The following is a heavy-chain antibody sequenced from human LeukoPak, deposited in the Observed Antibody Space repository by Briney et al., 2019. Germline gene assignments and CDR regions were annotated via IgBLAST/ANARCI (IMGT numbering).Heavy chain of an antibody. Sequence: GGSLRLSCAASGFTFSSYGMHWVRQAPGKGLEWVAVIWYDGSNKHYADSVKGRFTISRDNSKNTLYLQMNSLRAEDTAVYYCARDPSSGWFDYWGQGTLVTVSS. V-gene: IGHV3-33*01. CDR1: GFTFSSYG. CDR3: ARDPSSGWFDY. J-gene: IGHJ4*02. D-gene: IGHD6-19*01. CDR2: IWYDGSNK.